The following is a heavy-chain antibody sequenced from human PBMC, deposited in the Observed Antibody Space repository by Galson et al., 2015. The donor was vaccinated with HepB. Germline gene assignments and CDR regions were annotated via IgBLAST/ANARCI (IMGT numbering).Heavy chain of an antibody. Sequence: SLRLSCAASGFTFSSYSMNWVRQAPGKGLEWVSYISSSSSTIYYADSVKGRFTISRDNAKNSLYLQMNSLRAEDTAVYYCARDRAVAGTGWFDPWGQGTLVTVSS. CDR3: ARDRAVAGTGWFDP. J-gene: IGHJ5*02. CDR1: GFTFSSYS. V-gene: IGHV3-48*01. CDR2: ISSSSSTI. D-gene: IGHD6-19*01.